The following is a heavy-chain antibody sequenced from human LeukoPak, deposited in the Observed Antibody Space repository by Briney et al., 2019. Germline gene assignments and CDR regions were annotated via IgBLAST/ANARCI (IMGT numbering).Heavy chain of an antibody. Sequence: GGSLRLSCAASGFTFSSYVMYWVRQAPGKRLEGVAVISYDGSNKYYADSVKGRFTISRDNSKNTLYLQMNSLRGEDTAVYYCARVAGTYFDYWGQGTLVTVSS. D-gene: IGHD1-1*01. CDR2: ISYDGSNK. V-gene: IGHV3-30-3*01. CDR1: GFTFSSYV. CDR3: ARVAGTYFDY. J-gene: IGHJ4*02.